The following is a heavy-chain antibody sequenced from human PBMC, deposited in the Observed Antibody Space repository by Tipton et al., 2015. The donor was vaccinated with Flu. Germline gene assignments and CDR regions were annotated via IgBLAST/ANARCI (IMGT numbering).Heavy chain of an antibody. V-gene: IGHV3-7*01. D-gene: IGHD4-17*01. CDR3: ATDRYDGDYDYFDP. CDR1: ASPFRTYW. CDR2: INQDGSDT. Sequence: SLRLSCAASASPFRTYWMSWVRQAPGKGLERVASINQDGSDTSYVDSVKGRFSISRDNAESSLFLQMSSLRVEDTAVYYCATDRYDGDYDYFDPWGQGTLVTVSS. J-gene: IGHJ5*02.